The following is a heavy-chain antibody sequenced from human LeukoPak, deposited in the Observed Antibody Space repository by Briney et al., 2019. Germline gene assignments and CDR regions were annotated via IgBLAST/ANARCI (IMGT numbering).Heavy chain of an antibody. CDR3: ARPKRPGGSNDY. CDR2: VGGNAHTR. J-gene: IGHJ4*02. CDR1: GFTFSSHG. V-gene: IGHV3-30*03. D-gene: IGHD1-26*01. Sequence: GGSLRLSCAASGFTFSSHGMHWVRQAPGKGLEWVAVVGGNAHTRFYADSVKGRFTISRDNSKNTLYLEVNSLRDEDMAVYYCARPKRPGGSNDYWGQGTLVTVSS.